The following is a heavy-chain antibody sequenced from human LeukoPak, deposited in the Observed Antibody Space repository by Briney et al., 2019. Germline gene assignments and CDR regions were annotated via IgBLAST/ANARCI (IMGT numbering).Heavy chain of an antibody. CDR1: GASISSNTYY. D-gene: IGHD6-13*01. J-gene: IGHJ6*02. V-gene: IGHV4-39*01. CDR2: ISYTGSN. Sequence: SETLSLTCTVSGASISSNTYYWGWIRQTPGKGLEWIGAISYTGSNYYSPSLKSRVTISLDTSKNQFSLKLSSVTAADTAVYYCASSIAAAGGGYYGMDVWGRGTTVTVSS. CDR3: ASSIAAAGGGYYGMDV.